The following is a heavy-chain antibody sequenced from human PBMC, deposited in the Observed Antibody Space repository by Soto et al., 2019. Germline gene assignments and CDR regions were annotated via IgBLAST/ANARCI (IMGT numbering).Heavy chain of an antibody. CDR1: GYTLTELS. J-gene: IGHJ4*02. V-gene: IGHV1-24*01. CDR3: ASHYGDYPPGVPHLVHY. Sequence: QVPLVQSGAEVKKPGASVKVSCKVSGYTLTELSMHWVRQAPGKGLEWMGGFDPEDGETIYAQKFQGRVTMTEDTSTETAYMELSSLRCEDTAVYYCASHYGDYPPGVPHLVHYWGQGTLVTVSS. D-gene: IGHD4-17*01. CDR2: FDPEDGET.